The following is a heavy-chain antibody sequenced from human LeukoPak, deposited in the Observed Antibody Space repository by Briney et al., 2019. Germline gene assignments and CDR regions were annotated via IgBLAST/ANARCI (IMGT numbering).Heavy chain of an antibody. J-gene: IGHJ4*02. CDR2: ISYDGSNK. Sequence: GGSLRLSCAASGFTFSSYDMHWVRQAPGKGLEWVAIISYDGSNKYYADSVKGRFTISRDNSKNTLYLQMNSLRAEDTAVFYCARDWRDDSSGYYLNYWGQGTLVTVSS. D-gene: IGHD3-22*01. CDR3: ARDWRDDSSGYYLNY. CDR1: GFTFSSYD. V-gene: IGHV3-30-3*01.